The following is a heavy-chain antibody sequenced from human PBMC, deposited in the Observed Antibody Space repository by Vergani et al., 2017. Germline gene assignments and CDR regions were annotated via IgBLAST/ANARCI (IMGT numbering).Heavy chain of an antibody. V-gene: IGHV4-4*02. CDR3: AREGAGYSSSWTPFFYGMDV. Sequence: QVQLQESGPGLVKPSGTLSLTCAVSGGSISSSNWWSWVRQPPGKGLEWIGDIYHSGSTNYNPSLQSRVTISVDKSKNQFSLKLSSVTAADTAVYYCAREGAGYSSSWTPFFYGMDVWGQGTTVTVSS. J-gene: IGHJ6*02. CDR2: IYHSGST. CDR1: GGSISSSNW. D-gene: IGHD6-13*01.